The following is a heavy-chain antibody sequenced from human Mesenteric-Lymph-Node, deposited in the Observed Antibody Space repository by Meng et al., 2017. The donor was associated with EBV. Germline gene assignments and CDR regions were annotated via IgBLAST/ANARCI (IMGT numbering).Heavy chain of an antibody. CDR3: ARGRMAARSPWFDP. J-gene: IGHJ5*02. V-gene: IGHV4-34*01. D-gene: IGHD6-6*01. CDR2: INHSGST. Sequence: VQVQGWGAGRLKPSRTLSLTCAVNGGSFMCYFWSWIRQPPGKGLEWIGEINHSGSTSYNPSLKSRLTISVDTSNNQFSLNLASVTDADTAVYYCARGRMAARSPWFDPWGQGTLVTVSS. CDR1: GGSFMCYF.